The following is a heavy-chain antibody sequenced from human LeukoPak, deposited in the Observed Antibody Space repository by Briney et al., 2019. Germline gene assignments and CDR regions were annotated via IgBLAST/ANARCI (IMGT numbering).Heavy chain of an antibody. J-gene: IGHJ1*01. CDR2: IYYGGGT. CDR3: ARHDSSSWYYHPIQH. Sequence: KTSETLSLTCTVSGDSISSSFYYWGWIRQPPGKGLEWIGSIYYGGGTHYNPSLKSRATIFLDTSMNQFSLRLTSVTAADTAVYYCARHDSSSWYYHPIQHWGQGTLVTVSS. CDR1: GDSISSSFYY. D-gene: IGHD6-13*01. V-gene: IGHV4-39*01.